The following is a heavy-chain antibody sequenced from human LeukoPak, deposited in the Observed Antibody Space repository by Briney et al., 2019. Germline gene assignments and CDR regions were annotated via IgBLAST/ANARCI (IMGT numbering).Heavy chain of an antibody. Sequence: SETLSLTCTVSGGSISSGSYYWSWIRQPPGKGLEWIGNIYYSGSANHNPSLKSRVTISRDTSKNQFSLKLTSVTTADTAVYYCARAGGVKTAALDLDYWGQGTLVTVSS. V-gene: IGHV4-61*01. CDR1: GGSISSGSYY. D-gene: IGHD6-25*01. CDR3: ARAGGVKTAALDLDY. CDR2: IYYSGSA. J-gene: IGHJ4*02.